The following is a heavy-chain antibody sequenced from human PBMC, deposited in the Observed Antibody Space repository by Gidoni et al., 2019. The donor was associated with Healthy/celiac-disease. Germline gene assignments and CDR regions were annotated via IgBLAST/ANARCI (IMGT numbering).Heavy chain of an antibody. Sequence: QVQLVESGGGVVQPGRSLRLSCAASGFTFSSYAMHWVRQAPGKGLEWVAVISYDGSNKYYADSVKGRFTISRDNSKNTPYLQMNSLRAEDTAVYYCARSYYYDSSGYYYWGQGTLVTVSS. CDR3: ARSYYYDSSGYYY. V-gene: IGHV3-30-3*01. J-gene: IGHJ4*02. CDR2: ISYDGSNK. D-gene: IGHD3-22*01. CDR1: GFTFSSYA.